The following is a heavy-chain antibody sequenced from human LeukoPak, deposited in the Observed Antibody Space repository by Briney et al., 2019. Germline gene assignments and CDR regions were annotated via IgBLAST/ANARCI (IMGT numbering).Heavy chain of an antibody. CDR1: GYTFTSYD. CDR3: ARVDIVVVPAAISVWDYYYYGMDV. D-gene: IGHD2-2*02. V-gene: IGHV1-8*01. J-gene: IGHJ6*02. Sequence: ASVKVSCKASGYTFTSYDINWVRQATRQGLEWMGWMNPNSGNTGYAQKFQGRVTMTRNTSISTAYMELSSLRSEDTAVYYCARVDIVVVPAAISVWDYYYYGMDVWGQGTTVTVSS. CDR2: MNPNSGNT.